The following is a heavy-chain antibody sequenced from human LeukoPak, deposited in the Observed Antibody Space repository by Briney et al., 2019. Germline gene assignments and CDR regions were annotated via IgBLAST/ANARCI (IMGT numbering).Heavy chain of an antibody. CDR2: IYYSGST. CDR3: ARRGSAAGTGVRSWFDP. D-gene: IGHD6-13*01. CDR1: GGSISSYY. J-gene: IGHJ5*02. V-gene: IGHV4-39*07. Sequence: SETLSLTCTVSGGSISSYYWGWIRQPPGKGLEWIGSIYYSGSTYYNPSLKSRVTISVDTSKNQFSLKLSSVTAADTAVYYCARRGSAAGTGVRSWFDPWGQGTLVTVSS.